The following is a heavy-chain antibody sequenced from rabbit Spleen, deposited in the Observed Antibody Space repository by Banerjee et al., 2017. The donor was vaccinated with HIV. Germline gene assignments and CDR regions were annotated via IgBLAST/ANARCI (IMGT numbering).Heavy chain of an antibody. V-gene: IGHV1S40*01. CDR1: GFSFSSGYW. Sequence: QSLEESGGDLVKPGASLTLTCKPSGFSFSSGYWICWVRQAPGSGLEWVGFINTGGNTYYASWAKGRFTISRTSTTVDLKMTSLTAADTATYFCARDTGTSFSTYGMDLWGPGTLVTVS. CDR2: INTGGNT. J-gene: IGHJ6*01. CDR3: ARDTGTSFSTYGMDL. D-gene: IGHD8-1*01.